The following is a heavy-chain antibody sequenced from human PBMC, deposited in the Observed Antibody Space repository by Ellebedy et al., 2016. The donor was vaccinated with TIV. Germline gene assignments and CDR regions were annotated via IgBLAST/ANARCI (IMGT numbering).Heavy chain of an antibody. J-gene: IGHJ4*02. CDR1: RFTFSTYS. V-gene: IGHV3-48*02. Sequence: PGGSLRLSCEASRFTFSTYSMNWVRQAPGKGLEWISYLGSRSGIFRYADSVKGRFTISRDNAKNSLYLQVDSLRDEDTAVYYCARAIPMVPPMRPFDYWGQGTLVTVSS. CDR2: LGSRSGIF. CDR3: ARAIPMVPPMRPFDY. D-gene: IGHD3-10*01.